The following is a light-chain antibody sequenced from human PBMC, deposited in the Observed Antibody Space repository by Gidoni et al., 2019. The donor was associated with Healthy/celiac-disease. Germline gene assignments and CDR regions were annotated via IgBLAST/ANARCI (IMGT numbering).Light chain of an antibody. Sequence: EIVMTQSPATLSVSPGERATLSCRASQSVSSNLAWYQQKPGQAPRLLLYGASTRATGIPARFSGSGSGTEFTLSISSLQSEDFAVYYCQQYNNWPPSSFXXXTKLEIK. J-gene: IGKJ2*03. CDR3: QQYNNWPPSS. CDR1: QSVSSN. CDR2: GAS. V-gene: IGKV3-15*01.